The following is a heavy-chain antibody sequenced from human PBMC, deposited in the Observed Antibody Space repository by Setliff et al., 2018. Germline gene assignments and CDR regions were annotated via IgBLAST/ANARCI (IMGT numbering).Heavy chain of an antibody. CDR3: SKEGLSRSSGWYFPKYFDS. CDR2: IKAKADGGTI. D-gene: IGHD6-19*01. V-gene: IGHV3-15*07. CDR1: DFDFTSAW. Sequence: PGGSLRLSCATSDFDFTSAWMNWVRQAPGEGLEWVGRIKAKADGGTIDYATPVKGRFTISRDDSKSTLYLQMNSLRNEDTAVYYCSKEGLSRSSGWYFPKYFDSWGQGTLVTVSS. J-gene: IGHJ4*02.